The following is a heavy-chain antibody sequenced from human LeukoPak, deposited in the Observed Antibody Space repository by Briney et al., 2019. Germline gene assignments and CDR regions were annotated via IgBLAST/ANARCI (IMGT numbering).Heavy chain of an antibody. CDR1: GFTFDNYA. Sequence: GGSLRLSCAASGFTFDNYAMHWVRQAPGKGLEWLSIISWNSCYIGYADSVKGRFTISRDNDKKSLDLQMNSLRAEDTAFYYCAKVRGTYSSGYFFDYWGQGTLVTVSS. CDR2: ISWNSCYI. CDR3: AKVRGTYSSGYFFDY. J-gene: IGHJ4*02. V-gene: IGHV3-9*01. D-gene: IGHD6-19*01.